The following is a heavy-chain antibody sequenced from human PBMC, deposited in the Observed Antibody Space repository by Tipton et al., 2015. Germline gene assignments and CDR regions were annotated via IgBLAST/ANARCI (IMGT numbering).Heavy chain of an antibody. D-gene: IGHD1-26*01. CDR1: GFTFSTSD. Sequence: SLRLSCAASGFTFSTSDMSWVRQAPGKGLEWVSAIRSSGGDTHYVHSVKGRFTISRDNSKNTLYLQMNSLRAEDMAVYYCAKDLGVGANFPARAFDIWGQGTMVTVSS. CDR3: AKDLGVGANFPARAFDI. CDR2: IRSSGGDT. J-gene: IGHJ3*02. V-gene: IGHV3-23*01.